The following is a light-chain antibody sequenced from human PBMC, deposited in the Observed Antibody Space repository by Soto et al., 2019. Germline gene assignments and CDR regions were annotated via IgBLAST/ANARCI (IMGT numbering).Light chain of an antibody. CDR3: QQHFNLPPS. J-gene: IGKJ4*01. V-gene: IGKV1-8*01. CDR2: AAS. Sequence: AIVLTQSPSTLSASPGERVTLSCRASQAVSSYLAWYQQKPGKAPKLLIYAASTMESGIPSRFSGSGSGADFTLTISCLQPEDFAPYYCQQHFNLPPSFGGGTKVDIK. CDR1: QAVSSY.